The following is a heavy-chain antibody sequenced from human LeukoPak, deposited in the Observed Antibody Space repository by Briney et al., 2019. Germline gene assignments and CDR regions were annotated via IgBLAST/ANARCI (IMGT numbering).Heavy chain of an antibody. J-gene: IGHJ4*02. V-gene: IGHV3-30*03. CDR1: GFTFSNAW. CDR2: ISYDGSNK. CDR3: ARELATVTTPIDY. D-gene: IGHD4-17*01. Sequence: GGSLRLSCAASGFTFSNAWMSWVRQAPGKGLEWVAVISYDGSNKYYADSVKGRFTISRDNSKNTLYLQMNSLRAEDTAVYYCARELATVTTPIDYWGQGTLVTVSS.